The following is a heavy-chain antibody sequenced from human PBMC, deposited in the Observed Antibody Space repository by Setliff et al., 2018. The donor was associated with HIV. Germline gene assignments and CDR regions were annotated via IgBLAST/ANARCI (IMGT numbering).Heavy chain of an antibody. D-gene: IGHD3-10*01. CDR3: AKGVDRITMVRGGY. CDR1: GFTFSNYA. J-gene: IGHJ4*02. Sequence: GGSLRLSCAASGFTFSNYAMSWVRQAPGKGLEWVSSLGGSGGSTYYADSVKGRFTISRDNSKNTLYLQMNSLRAEDTAVYYCAKGVDRITMVRGGYWGQGTLVTVSS. V-gene: IGHV3-23*01. CDR2: LGGSGGST.